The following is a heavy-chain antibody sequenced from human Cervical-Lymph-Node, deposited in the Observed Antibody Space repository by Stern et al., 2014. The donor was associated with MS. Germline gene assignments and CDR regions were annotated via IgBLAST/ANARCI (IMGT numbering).Heavy chain of an antibody. V-gene: IGHV2-70*04. CDR1: GFSLSTSGMR. CDR2: IDWYDDK. Sequence: QITLKESGPALVKPTQTLTLTCTFSGFSLSTSGMRVSWIRQPPGKALEWLARIDWYDDKFYSTSLKTRLTISKDTSKNQVVLTMTNMDPVDTATYYCARSREATSFDYWGQGTLVTVSS. CDR3: ARSREATSFDY. D-gene: IGHD1-26*01. J-gene: IGHJ4*02.